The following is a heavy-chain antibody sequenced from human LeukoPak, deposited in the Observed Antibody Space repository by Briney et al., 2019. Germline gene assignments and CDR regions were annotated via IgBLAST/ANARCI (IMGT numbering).Heavy chain of an antibody. V-gene: IGHV1-2*06. D-gene: IGHD6-6*01. J-gene: IGHJ4*02. CDR3: ARTEYSSSSSSDY. CDR2: INPNSGGT. Sequence: GASVKVSCKASGYTFTGYYMHWVRQAPGQGLEWMGRINPNSGGTNYAQKFQGRVTMIRDTSISTAYMELSRLRSDDTAVYYCARTEYSSSSSSDYWGQGALVTVSS. CDR1: GYTFTGYY.